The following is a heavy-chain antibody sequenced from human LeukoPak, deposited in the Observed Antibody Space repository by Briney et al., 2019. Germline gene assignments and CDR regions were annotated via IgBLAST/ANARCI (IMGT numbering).Heavy chain of an antibody. D-gene: IGHD3-22*01. CDR1: GFTFSSYA. V-gene: IGHV3-23*01. CDR3: AKAGSITMIVVVTFFDY. Sequence: GRSLRLSCAASGFTFSSYAMSWVRQAPGKGLEWVSAISGSGGSTYYADSVKGRFTISRDNSKNTLYLQMNSLRAEDTAVYYCAKAGSITMIVVVTFFDYWGQGTLVTVSS. J-gene: IGHJ4*02. CDR2: ISGSGGST.